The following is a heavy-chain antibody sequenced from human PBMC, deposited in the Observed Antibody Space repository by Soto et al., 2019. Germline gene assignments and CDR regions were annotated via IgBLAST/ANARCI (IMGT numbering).Heavy chain of an antibody. CDR1: GGSFSGYY. D-gene: IGHD1-26*01. CDR2: INHSGST. J-gene: IGHJ4*02. V-gene: IGHV4-34*01. CDR3: ARGRGGVGATSDY. Sequence: QVQLQQWGAGLLKPSETLSLTCAVYGGSFSGYYWSWIRQPPGKGLEWIGEINHSGSTNYNPSLKSRITRSVNTSKNQLSLKLSSVTAADTAVYYCARGRGGVGATSDYWGQGTLVTVSS.